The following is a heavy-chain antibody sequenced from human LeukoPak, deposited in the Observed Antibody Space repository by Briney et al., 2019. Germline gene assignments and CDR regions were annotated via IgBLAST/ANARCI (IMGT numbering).Heavy chain of an antibody. J-gene: IGHJ5*02. CDR1: GYTFTGYY. CDR2: INPNSGGT. D-gene: IGHD3-10*01. Sequence: WASVKVSCKASGYTFTGYYMHWVRQAPGQGLEWMGWINPNSGGTNYAQKFQGRVTMTRDTSISTAYMELSRLRSDDTAVYYCARDSRLLWFGESVGWFDPWGQGTLVTVSS. V-gene: IGHV1-2*02. CDR3: ARDSRLLWFGESVGWFDP.